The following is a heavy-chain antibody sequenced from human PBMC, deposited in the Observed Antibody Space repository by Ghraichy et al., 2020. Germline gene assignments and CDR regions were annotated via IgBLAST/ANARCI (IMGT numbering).Heavy chain of an antibody. CDR2: IYHSGST. J-gene: IGHJ4*02. CDR1: GGSISSGGYS. CDR3: ARAQTYWHFDY. V-gene: IGHV4-30-2*01. D-gene: IGHD2-8*02. Sequence: SQTLSLTCAVSGGSISSGGYSWSWIRQPPGKGLEWIGYIYHSGSTYYNPSLKSRVTISVDRSKNQFSLKLSSVTAADTAVYYCARAQTYWHFDYWGQGTLATVSS.